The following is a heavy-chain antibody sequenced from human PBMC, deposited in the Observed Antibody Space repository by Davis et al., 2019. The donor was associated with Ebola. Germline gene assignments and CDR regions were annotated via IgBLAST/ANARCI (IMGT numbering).Heavy chain of an antibody. CDR3: ARLWGRDGYNYFDY. Sequence: GESLKISCKTSGCNFLTYWIGWVRQMPGEGPEWMGIIYPGDSDIRYSPPFQGQVTISADKSISTAYLQWSSLKASDTAMYYCARLWGRDGYNYFDYWGQGTLVTVSS. CDR2: IYPGDSDI. CDR1: GCNFLTYW. D-gene: IGHD5-24*01. V-gene: IGHV5-51*01. J-gene: IGHJ4*02.